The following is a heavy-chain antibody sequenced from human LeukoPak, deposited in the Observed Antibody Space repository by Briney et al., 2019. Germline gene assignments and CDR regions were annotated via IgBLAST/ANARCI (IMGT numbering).Heavy chain of an antibody. CDR2: IYYSGST. CDR1: GGSISSGDYY. Sequence: SQTLSLTCTVSGGSISSGDYYWSWIRQPPGKGLEWIGYIYYSGSTYYNPSLKSRVTISVDTSKNQFSLKLSSVTAADTAVYYCASRRLGTTVTTYDYWGQGTLVTVSS. CDR3: ASRRLGTTVTTYDY. V-gene: IGHV4-30-4*01. J-gene: IGHJ4*02. D-gene: IGHD4-17*01.